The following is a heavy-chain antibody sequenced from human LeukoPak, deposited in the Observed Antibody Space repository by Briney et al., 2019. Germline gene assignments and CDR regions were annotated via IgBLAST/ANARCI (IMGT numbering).Heavy chain of an antibody. CDR1: GYTFTSYG. CDR2: ISAYNGNT. Sequence: ASVKVSCKASGYTFTSYGISWVRQAPGQGLEWMGWISAYNGNTNYAQKLQGRVTMTTDTSTSTAYMELRSLRSDDTARYYSXXXXXXXSNXXXGGDAFDIWGQGTMVTVSS. J-gene: IGHJ3*02. V-gene: IGHV1-18*01. CDR3: XXXXXXXSNXXXGGDAFDI. D-gene: IGHD2-2*01.